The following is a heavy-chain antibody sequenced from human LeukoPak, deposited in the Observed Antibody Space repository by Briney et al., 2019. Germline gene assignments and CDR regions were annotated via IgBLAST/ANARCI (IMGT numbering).Heavy chain of an antibody. D-gene: IGHD5-18*01. CDR1: GYTFTGYY. V-gene: IGHV1-2*02. Sequence: WASVKVSCKASGYTFTGYYMHWVRQAPGQGLEWMGWINPNSGGTNYAQKFQGRVTMTRDTSISTAYMELSRLRSDDTAVYYCAREALYIGYSYGSPSDYWGQGTLVTVSS. J-gene: IGHJ4*02. CDR3: AREALYIGYSYGSPSDY. CDR2: INPNSGGT.